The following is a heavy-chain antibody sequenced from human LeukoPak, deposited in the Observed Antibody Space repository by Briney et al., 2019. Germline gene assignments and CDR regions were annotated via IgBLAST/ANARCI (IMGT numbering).Heavy chain of an antibody. J-gene: IGHJ4*02. D-gene: IGHD6-19*01. Sequence: GGSLRLPCAASGFTFSSYSMNWVRQAPGRGLEWVSSISSDSTYIYYADSLKGRLTISRDNAQNSVSLQMNSLRAEDTAVYYCARFETRAVTDKEDWGQGTLVTVSS. V-gene: IGHV3-21*01. CDR3: ARFETRAVTDKED. CDR2: ISSDSTYI. CDR1: GFTFSSYS.